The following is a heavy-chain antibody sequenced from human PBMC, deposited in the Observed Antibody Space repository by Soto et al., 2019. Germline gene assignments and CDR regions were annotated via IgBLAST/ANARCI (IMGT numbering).Heavy chain of an antibody. CDR2: ISYDGSNK. J-gene: IGHJ6*02. Sequence: QGRLVESGGGVVQPGRSLRLSCAASGFTFSSYAMHWVRQAPGKGLEWVAVISYDGSNKYYADSVKGRFTISRDNSKNTLYLQMNSLRAEDTAVYYCARGTLGVAYYYGMDVWGQGTTVTVSS. V-gene: IGHV3-30-3*01. D-gene: IGHD3-16*01. CDR3: ARGTLGVAYYYGMDV. CDR1: GFTFSSYA.